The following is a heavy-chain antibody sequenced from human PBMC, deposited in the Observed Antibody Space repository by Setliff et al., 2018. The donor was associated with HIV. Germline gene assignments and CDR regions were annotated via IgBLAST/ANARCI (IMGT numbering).Heavy chain of an antibody. CDR2: IYYSGST. V-gene: IGHV4-39*07. CDR1: GGSISSSSYY. D-gene: IGHD1-26*01. Sequence: SETLSLTCTVSGGSISSSSYYWGWIRQPPGKGLEWIGSIYYSGSTYYNPSLKSRVTISVDTSKNQFSLKLSSETAADTAVYYCARVEGATPDAFDIWGQVTMVTVSS. CDR3: ARVEGATPDAFDI. J-gene: IGHJ3*02.